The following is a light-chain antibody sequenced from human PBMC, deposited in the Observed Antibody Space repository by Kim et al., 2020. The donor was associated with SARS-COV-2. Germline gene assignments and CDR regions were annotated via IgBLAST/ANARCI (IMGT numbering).Light chain of an antibody. J-gene: IGLJ2*01. CDR2: NVA. CDR1: NSDVGAYNR. CDR3: SSYTTTGNCKI. Sequence: QSALTQPASVSGSPGQSITISCTGTNSDVGAYNRVSWYQQHPGKAPKLVIYNVANRPSGISNRFSGSKSGNTASLTISGLQAEDEADYYCSSYTTTGNCKIFGGGTQLTVL. V-gene: IGLV2-14*03.